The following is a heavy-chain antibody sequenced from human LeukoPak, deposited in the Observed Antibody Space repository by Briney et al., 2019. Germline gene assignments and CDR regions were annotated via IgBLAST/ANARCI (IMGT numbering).Heavy chain of an antibody. CDR1: GFTFSSYG. Sequence: GRSLRLSCAASGFTFSSYGMHWVRQAPGKGLERVAVISYDGSNKYYADSVKGRFTISRDNSKNTLYLQVNSLRAEDTAVYYCAKDLCSSTSCGHFDYWGQGTLVTVSS. J-gene: IGHJ4*02. D-gene: IGHD2-2*01. CDR3: AKDLCSSTSCGHFDY. V-gene: IGHV3-30*18. CDR2: ISYDGSNK.